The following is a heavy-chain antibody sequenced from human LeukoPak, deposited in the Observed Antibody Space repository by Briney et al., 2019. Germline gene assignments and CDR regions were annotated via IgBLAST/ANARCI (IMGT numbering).Heavy chain of an antibody. CDR2: FDPDHGET. CDR3: ATHTIFGVLTYALEM. V-gene: IGHV1-24*01. D-gene: IGHD3-3*01. Sequence: ASVKVSCKLSGHTGIELSMQWVRQAPGKGLEWMGIFDPDHGETAYAQKFQGRVTMTEDTSTDTAYMELRSLTSEDTAVYYCATHTIFGVLTYALEMWGRGTLVTVSS. CDR1: GHTGIELS. J-gene: IGHJ3*02.